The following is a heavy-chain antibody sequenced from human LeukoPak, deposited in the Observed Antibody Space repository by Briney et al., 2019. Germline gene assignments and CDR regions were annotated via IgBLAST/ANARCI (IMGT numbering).Heavy chain of an antibody. CDR1: GFTFDDYA. J-gene: IGHJ4*02. CDR3: TGGQGYYFDY. Sequence: LPGGSLRLSCAASGFTFDDYAMHWVRQAPGKGLEWVSLISWDGGSTYYADSVKGRFTISRDNAKNSLYLQMNSLRPEDTASYYCTGGQGYYFDYWGQRTLVTVSS. D-gene: IGHD1-14*01. V-gene: IGHV3-43D*03. CDR2: ISWDGGST.